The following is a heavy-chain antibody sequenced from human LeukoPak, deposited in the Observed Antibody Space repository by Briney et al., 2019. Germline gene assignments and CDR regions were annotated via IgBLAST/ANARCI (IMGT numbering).Heavy chain of an antibody. Sequence: SETLSLTCTVSGGSISSSSYHWGWIRQPPGKGLEWIGSIYYSGSTYYNPSLKSRVTISVDTSKNQFSLKLSSVTAADTAVYYFARLTRRYYFDYWGQGTLVTVSS. J-gene: IGHJ4*02. V-gene: IGHV4-39*01. CDR3: ARLTRRYYFDY. CDR2: IYYSGST. CDR1: GGSISSSSYH.